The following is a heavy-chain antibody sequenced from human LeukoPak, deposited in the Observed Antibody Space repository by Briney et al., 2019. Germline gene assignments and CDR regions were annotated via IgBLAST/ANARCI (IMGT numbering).Heavy chain of an antibody. J-gene: IGHJ4*02. CDR1: GFTFSSYS. D-gene: IGHD1-26*01. CDR3: AKQQGLVGAHPFDY. V-gene: IGHV3-30*18. Sequence: PGGSLRLSCAASGFTFSSYSMSWVRQAPGKGLEWVAVISYDGSNEFYADSVRGRFTISRDNSKNTLYLQMNSLRAEDTAVYYCAKQQGLVGAHPFDYWGQGTLVTVSS. CDR2: ISYDGSNE.